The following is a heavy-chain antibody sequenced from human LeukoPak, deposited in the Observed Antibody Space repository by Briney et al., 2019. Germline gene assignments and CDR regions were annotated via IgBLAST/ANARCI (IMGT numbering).Heavy chain of an antibody. J-gene: IGHJ6*02. CDR2: ISGRGGST. CDR1: EFTFSSYA. Sequence: GGSLRLSCAASEFTFSSYAMSWVRQAPGKGLEWVSAISGRGGSTDYADSVKGRFTITRDNARNSLYLQMNSLRAEDTAVYYCAREGYYSHGMDVWGQGTTVTVSS. CDR3: AREGYYSHGMDV. V-gene: IGHV3-23*01.